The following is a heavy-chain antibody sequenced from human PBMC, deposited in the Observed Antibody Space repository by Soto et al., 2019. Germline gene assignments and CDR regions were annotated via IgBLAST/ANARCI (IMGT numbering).Heavy chain of an antibody. CDR1: GYTFTGYY. Sequence: QVQLVQSGAEVKKPGASVKVSCKASGYTFTGYYMHWVRQAPGQGLEWMGWINPNSGGTNYAQKFQGRVTMTRDTSISTAYMELSRLRSDDTVVYYCASAVGDCSSTSCYQKRYYYYYGMDVWGQGTTVTVSS. J-gene: IGHJ6*02. CDR2: INPNSGGT. D-gene: IGHD2-2*01. V-gene: IGHV1-2*02. CDR3: ASAVGDCSSTSCYQKRYYYYYGMDV.